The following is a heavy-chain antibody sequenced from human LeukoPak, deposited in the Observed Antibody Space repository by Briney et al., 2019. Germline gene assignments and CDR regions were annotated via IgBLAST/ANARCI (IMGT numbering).Heavy chain of an antibody. CDR3: AREAVEMGRTFDY. J-gene: IGHJ4*02. CDR2: IYYSGST. CDR1: GGSISSYY. D-gene: IGHD5-24*01. Sequence: SETLSLTCTVSGGSISSYYWSWIRQPPGKGLEWIGYIYYSGSTNYNPSLKSRVTISVDTSKNQFSLKLSSVTAADTAVYYCAREAVEMGRTFDYWGQGILVTVSS. V-gene: IGHV4-59*01.